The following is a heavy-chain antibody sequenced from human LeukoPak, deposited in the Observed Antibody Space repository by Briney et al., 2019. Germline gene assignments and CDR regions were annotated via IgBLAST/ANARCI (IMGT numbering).Heavy chain of an antibody. Sequence: SETLSLTCTVSGGSISSSSYYWGWIRQPPGKGLEWIGSIYYSGSTYYNPSLKSRVTISVDASKNQFSLKLSSVTAADTAVYYCANRGDSSGYIAASDIWGQGTMVTVSS. J-gene: IGHJ3*02. D-gene: IGHD3-22*01. CDR3: ANRGDSSGYIAASDI. V-gene: IGHV4-39*01. CDR2: IYYSGST. CDR1: GGSISSSSYY.